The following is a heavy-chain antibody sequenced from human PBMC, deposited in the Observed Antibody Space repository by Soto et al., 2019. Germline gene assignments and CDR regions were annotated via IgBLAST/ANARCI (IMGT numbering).Heavy chain of an antibody. Sequence: QVQLVESGGGVVQPGRSLRLSCAASGFTFSSYGMHWVRQAPGSGLEWVAVISYDGSNTYSPDSVRGRFTVSRDNSNNTLYLQMKSLRPEDTAIYYCATGDPMEAFDIWGQGTMVTVSS. CDR2: ISYDGSNT. D-gene: IGHD7-27*01. CDR3: ATGDPMEAFDI. V-gene: IGHV3-30*03. J-gene: IGHJ3*02. CDR1: GFTFSSYG.